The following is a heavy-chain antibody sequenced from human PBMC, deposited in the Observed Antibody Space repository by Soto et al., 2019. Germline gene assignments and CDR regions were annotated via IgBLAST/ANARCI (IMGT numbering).Heavy chain of an antibody. Sequence: GASVEVCCKASGYTFTSYYMDWVRQEKGQGLEWMGIINPSGGSTSYAQKFQGRVTMTRDTSTGTVYMELSSLRSEDTAVYSCERKRPEKGGDTSSSHDFAWGQGTLVTSPQ. J-gene: IGHJ5*02. CDR2: INPSGGST. V-gene: IGHV1-46*01. D-gene: IGHD1-1*01. CDR1: GYTFTSYY. CDR3: ERKRPEKGGDTSSSHDFA.